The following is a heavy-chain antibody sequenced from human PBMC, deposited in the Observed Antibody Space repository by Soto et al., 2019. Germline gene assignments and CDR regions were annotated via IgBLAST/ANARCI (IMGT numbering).Heavy chain of an antibody. CDR2: IYHSGST. J-gene: IGHJ4*02. CDR1: GGSISSGGYS. CDR3: VRVPDY. V-gene: IGHV4-30-2*01. Sequence: PSETLSLTCAVSGGSISSGGYSWSWIRQPPGKGLDWIGYIYHSGSTYYNPSLKSRVTISVDRSKNQFSLKLSSVTAADTAVYYCVRVPDYWGQGTLDTVSS.